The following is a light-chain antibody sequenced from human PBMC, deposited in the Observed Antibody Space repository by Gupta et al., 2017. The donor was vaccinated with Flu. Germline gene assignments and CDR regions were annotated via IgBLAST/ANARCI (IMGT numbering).Light chain of an antibody. J-gene: IGLJ2*01. V-gene: IGLV3-21*02. CDR2: DDT. Sequence: SYLLTQPHSVSLAPRETAKITLGGNHVASQSVHCSQPKPSQAPVPVVYDDTDRPSGIPERFSGSNSGNTATMAIRRGEAGEEADYYCQVWDSSSDQGVFGGGTKLTVL. CDR1: HVASQS. CDR3: QVWDSSSDQGV.